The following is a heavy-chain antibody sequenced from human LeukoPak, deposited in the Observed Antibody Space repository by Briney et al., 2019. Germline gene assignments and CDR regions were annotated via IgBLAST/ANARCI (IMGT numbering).Heavy chain of an antibody. CDR1: GGSISSYY. CDR2: IYYSGST. J-gene: IGHJ4*02. Sequence: SETLSLTCTVSGGSISSYYWSWIRQPPGKGLEWIGYIYYSGSTNYNPSLKSRVTISVDTSKNQFSLKLSSVTAADTAVYYCARREDFWSANYFDYWGQGTLVTVSS. V-gene: IGHV4-59*08. D-gene: IGHD3-3*01. CDR3: ARREDFWSANYFDY.